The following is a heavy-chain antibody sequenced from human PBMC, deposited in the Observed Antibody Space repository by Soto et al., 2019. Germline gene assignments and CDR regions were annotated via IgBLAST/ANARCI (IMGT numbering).Heavy chain of an antibody. CDR3: ARDYYYDSRSSSVNWFDP. J-gene: IGHJ5*02. CDR2: INMDGTKT. CDR1: EFTFSKYW. Sequence: LRLSCVASEFTFSKYWMHWVRQAPGKGLVWVSRINMDGTKTAYADSVKGRFTVSRDNANNTLYLQMNSLGVEDTAVYYCARDYYYDSRSSSVNWFDPWGQGTLVTVSS. V-gene: IGHV3-74*01. D-gene: IGHD3-22*01.